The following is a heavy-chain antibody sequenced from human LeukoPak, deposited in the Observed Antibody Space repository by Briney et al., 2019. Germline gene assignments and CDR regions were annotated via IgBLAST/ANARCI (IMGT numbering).Heavy chain of an antibody. V-gene: IGHV3-7*01. D-gene: IGHD5-24*01. CDR1: AFTFIDYW. Sequence: PGGPLRLSCAASAFTFIDYWMTWVRQAPGKGLERVANIKEDGSEKYYVDSVKGRFTISRDNAKNSLYLQMSSLRDDDTAVYYCTRDRGWQQFDYWGQGTLVTVSS. CDR2: IKEDGSEK. J-gene: IGHJ4*02. CDR3: TRDRGWQQFDY.